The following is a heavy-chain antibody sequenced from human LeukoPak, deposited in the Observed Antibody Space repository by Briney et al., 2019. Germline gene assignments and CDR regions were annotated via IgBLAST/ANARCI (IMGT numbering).Heavy chain of an antibody. V-gene: IGHV3-23*01. CDR1: GFTFSSHA. J-gene: IGHJ4*02. Sequence: GGSLRLSCAASGFTFSSHAMSWGPQAPGKGLKWVSSISDTSGRTYYAESVKGRLTISRDNSKTSLYLQMTSLRAEETAVYYCAFDSSGYLGCDYWGQGTLVTVSS. CDR2: ISDTSGRT. D-gene: IGHD3-22*01. CDR3: AFDSSGYLGCDY.